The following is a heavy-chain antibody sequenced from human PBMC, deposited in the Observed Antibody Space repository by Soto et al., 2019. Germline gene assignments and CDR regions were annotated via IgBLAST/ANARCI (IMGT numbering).Heavy chain of an antibody. J-gene: IGHJ5*02. Sequence: EVQLLESGGGLVQPGGSLRLSCAASGFTFSSYAMSWVRQAPGKGLEWVSAISGSGGSTYYADSVKGRFTISRDNPTNTLYLQMNSLRAEDTAVYYCAKGRYCSGGSCYANWFDPWGQGTLVTVSS. CDR2: ISGSGGST. D-gene: IGHD2-15*01. V-gene: IGHV3-23*01. CDR3: AKGRYCSGGSCYANWFDP. CDR1: GFTFSSYA.